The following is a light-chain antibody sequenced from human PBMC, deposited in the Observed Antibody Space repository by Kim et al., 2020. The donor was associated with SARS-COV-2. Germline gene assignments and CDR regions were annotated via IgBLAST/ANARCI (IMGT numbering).Light chain of an antibody. CDR3: NSRDSSGNHLNWV. CDR2: GKN. V-gene: IGLV3-19*01. CDR1: SLRSYY. Sequence: GQTVRITCQGDSLRSYYASWYQQKPGQAPVLVIYGKNNRPSGIPDRFSGSSSGNTASLTITRAQAEDEADYYCNSRDSSGNHLNWVFGGGTQLTVL. J-gene: IGLJ3*02.